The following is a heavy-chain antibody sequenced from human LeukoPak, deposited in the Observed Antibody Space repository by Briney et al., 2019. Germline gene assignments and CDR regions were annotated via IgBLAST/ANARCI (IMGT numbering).Heavy chain of an antibody. J-gene: IGHJ5*02. Sequence: PSETLSLTCTVSGGSISSGGYYWSWIRQPPGKGLEWIGNIHYSGTTFYIPSLKSRVTISVDTSRNQFSLKLSSVTAADTAVYYCARLRDDWFDPWGRGTLVTVSS. V-gene: IGHV4-39*01. CDR1: GGSISSGGYY. CDR3: ARLRDDWFDP. CDR2: IHYSGTT.